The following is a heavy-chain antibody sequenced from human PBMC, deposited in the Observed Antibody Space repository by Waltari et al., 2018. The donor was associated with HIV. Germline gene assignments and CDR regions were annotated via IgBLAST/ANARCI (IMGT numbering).Heavy chain of an antibody. J-gene: IGHJ4*02. CDR3: ARRHSSEGILDY. Sequence: EVQLVESGGGLVQPGGSLRLSCVASGFTFSNYWMHWVRQGPGKGLVWFSRINGDERRILYADSVKGRFTISRDNARNTLYLQMNSLRAEDTAVYYCARRHSSEGILDYWGQGTLVTVSS. CDR2: INGDERRI. CDR1: GFTFSNYW. D-gene: IGHD6-19*01. V-gene: IGHV3-74*01.